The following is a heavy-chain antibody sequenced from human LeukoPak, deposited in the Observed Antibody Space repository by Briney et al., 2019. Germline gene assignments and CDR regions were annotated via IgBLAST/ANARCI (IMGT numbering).Heavy chain of an antibody. CDR2: ISGSGGST. D-gene: IGHD2-21*02. CDR3: AKPPLDCGGDCYDVFDY. J-gene: IGHJ4*02. Sequence: PGGSLRLSCAASGFTFSSYAMSWVRQAPGKGLEWVSAISGSGGSTYYADSVKGRFTISRDNSKNTLYLQMNSRRAEDTAVYYCAKPPLDCGGDCYDVFDYWGQGTLVTVS. V-gene: IGHV3-23*01. CDR1: GFTFSSYA.